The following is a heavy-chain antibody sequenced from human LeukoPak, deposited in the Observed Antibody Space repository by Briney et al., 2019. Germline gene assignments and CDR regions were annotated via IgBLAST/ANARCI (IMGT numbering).Heavy chain of an antibody. D-gene: IGHD2-15*01. CDR3: ARSRAPGTASLYFYYYYMDV. Sequence: ASVKVSCKASGYIFTTYYMHWVRQAPGHGLEWMGIINPTGGSTSYAQKFQGRVTMTRDMSTSTVYMELSSLRSEDTAVYFCARSRAPGTASLYFYYYYMDVWGRGTTVTVSS. CDR1: GYIFTTYY. V-gene: IGHV1-46*01. J-gene: IGHJ6*03. CDR2: INPTGGST.